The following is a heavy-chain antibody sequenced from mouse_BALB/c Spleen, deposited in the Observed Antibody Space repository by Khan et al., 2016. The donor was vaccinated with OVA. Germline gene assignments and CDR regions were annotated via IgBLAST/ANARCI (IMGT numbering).Heavy chain of an antibody. J-gene: IGHJ3*01. Sequence: QVQLQQSGAELVKPGASVRLSCKASGYTFTSYYLYWVKQRPGQGLKWIGDINPSNGGTNFNEKFKSKATLTVDKSSSTAYMRLSSLTSEDSAVYYCTSSGYGTFAYWGKGTLVTVSA. D-gene: IGHD2-1*01. CDR1: GYTFTSYY. CDR2: INPSNGGT. CDR3: TSSGYGTFAY. V-gene: IGHV1S81*02.